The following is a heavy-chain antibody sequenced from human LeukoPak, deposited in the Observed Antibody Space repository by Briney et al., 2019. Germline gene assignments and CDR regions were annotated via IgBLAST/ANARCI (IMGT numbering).Heavy chain of an antibody. V-gene: IGHV3-23*01. CDR2: ISGSGGST. CDR1: GFTFSSYA. Sequence: GGSLRLSCAASGFTFSSYAMSWVRQAPGKGLEWVSAISGSGGSTYYADSVRGRFTISRDNSNNTLYLQMNSLRAEDTAVYYCALHFLDTAMVPFDYWGQGTLVTVSS. J-gene: IGHJ4*02. CDR3: ALHFLDTAMVPFDY. D-gene: IGHD5-18*01.